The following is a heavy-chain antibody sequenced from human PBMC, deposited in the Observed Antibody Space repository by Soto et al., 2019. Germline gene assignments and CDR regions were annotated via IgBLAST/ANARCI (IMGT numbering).Heavy chain of an antibody. CDR1: GFTFSGSA. CDR2: IRSKANSYAT. CDR3: TRLGSIAAAGVVDY. Sequence: EVQLVESGGGLVQPGGSLKLSCAASGFTFSGSAMHWVRQASGKGLEWVGRIRSKANSYATAYAASVKGRFTISRDDSKSTAYRQINSLKTEDTSVYYCTRLGSIAAAGVVDYWGQGTLVTVSS. V-gene: IGHV3-73*02. J-gene: IGHJ4*02. D-gene: IGHD6-13*01.